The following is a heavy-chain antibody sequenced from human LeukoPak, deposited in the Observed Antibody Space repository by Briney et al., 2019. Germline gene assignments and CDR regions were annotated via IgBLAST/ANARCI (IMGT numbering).Heavy chain of an antibody. CDR3: ATLMYTTGRQGFDS. D-gene: IGHD6-19*01. V-gene: IGHV3-23*01. Sequence: GGSLRLSCEASGFAFRLFPMIWARQAPGKGLEWVSSISADSTTINYADSAKGRFTVSRDNSKRTLYLQMDSLRVEDTALYYCATLMYTTGRQGFDSWGQGTRVSVSP. CDR2: ISADSTTI. CDR1: GFAFRLFP. J-gene: IGHJ4*02.